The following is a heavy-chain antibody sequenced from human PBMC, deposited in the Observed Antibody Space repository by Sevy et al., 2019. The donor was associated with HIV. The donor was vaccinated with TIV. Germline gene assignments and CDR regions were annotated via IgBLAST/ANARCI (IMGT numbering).Heavy chain of an antibody. CDR3: ARDSIMVRGVTAGAFDI. CDR2: ISYDGSNK. J-gene: IGHJ3*02. CDR1: GFTFSSYA. D-gene: IGHD3-10*01. Sequence: GGSLRLSCAASGFTFSSYAMHWVRQAPGKGLEWVAVISYDGSNKYYADSVKGRFTISRDNSKNTLYLQMNSLRAEDTAVYYCARDSIMVRGVTAGAFDIWGQGTMVTVSS. V-gene: IGHV3-30-3*01.